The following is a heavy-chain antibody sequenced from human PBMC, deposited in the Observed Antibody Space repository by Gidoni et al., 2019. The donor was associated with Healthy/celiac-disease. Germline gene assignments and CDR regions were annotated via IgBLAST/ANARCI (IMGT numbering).Heavy chain of an antibody. J-gene: IGHJ4*02. CDR2: IAYDGSNK. CDR3: AREGPLDDFIPPGCFDY. V-gene: IGHV3-30*04. Sequence: QVQLVESGGGVVQPGRSMRLSCAASGFTFSSYAMHWVRQAPGKGLEWVAVIAYDGSNKYYADSVEGRFTISRDNSKNPLYLQMNSLRAEDTAVYYCAREGPLDDFIPPGCFDYWGQGTLVTVSS. D-gene: IGHD3-3*01. CDR1: GFTFSSYA.